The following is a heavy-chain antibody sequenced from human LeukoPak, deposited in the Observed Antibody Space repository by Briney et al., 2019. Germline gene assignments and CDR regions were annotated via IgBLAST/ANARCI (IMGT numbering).Heavy chain of an antibody. J-gene: IGHJ4*02. V-gene: IGHV4-59*01. Sequence: SETLSLTCTVSGGSISNYYWSWIRQPPGKGLEWIGYIYHSGNTNYNPSLNSRVTISVDTSKNQFPLKLSSVTAADTAVYYCARGRTYYYDSSGYYQKYYFDYWGQGTLVTVSS. D-gene: IGHD3-22*01. CDR1: GGSISNYY. CDR3: ARGRTYYYDSSGYYQKYYFDY. CDR2: IYHSGNT.